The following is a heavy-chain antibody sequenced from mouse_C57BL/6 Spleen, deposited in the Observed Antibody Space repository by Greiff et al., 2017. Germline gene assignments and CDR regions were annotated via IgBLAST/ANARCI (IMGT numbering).Heavy chain of an antibody. CDR3: ARSRAYLYAMDY. CDR2: IDPSDSET. Sequence: QVQLQQPGAELVRPGSSVKLSCKASGYTFTSYWMHWVKQRPIQGLEWIGNIDPSDSETHYNQKFKDKATLTVDKSSSTAYMQLSSLTSEDSAVYYCARSRAYLYAMDYWGKGTSVTVSS. J-gene: IGHJ4*01. CDR1: GYTFTSYW. D-gene: IGHD5-5*01. V-gene: IGHV1-52*01.